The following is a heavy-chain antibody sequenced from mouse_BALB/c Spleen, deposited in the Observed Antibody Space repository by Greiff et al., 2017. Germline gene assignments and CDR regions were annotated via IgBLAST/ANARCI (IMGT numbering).Heavy chain of an antibody. CDR1: GFTFSSYA. J-gene: IGHJ2*01. V-gene: IGHV5-6-5*01. CDR2: ISSGGST. CDR3: ARGEPPDY. Sequence: EVKLMESGGGLVKPGGSLKLSCAASGFTFSSYAMSWVRQTPEKRLEWVASISSGGSTYYPDSVKGRFTISRDNARNILYLQMSSLRSEDTAMYYCARGEPPDYWGQGTTLTVSS.